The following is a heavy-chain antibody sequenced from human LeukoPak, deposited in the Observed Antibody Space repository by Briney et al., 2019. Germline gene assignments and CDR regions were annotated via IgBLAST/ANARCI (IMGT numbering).Heavy chain of an antibody. Sequence: GGSLRLSCAASGFTFSSYSMNWVRQAPGKGLEWVSSISSSSSYIYYADSVKGRFTISRDNAKNSLYLQMNSLRAEDTAVYYCARDISIAAAGRPLDYWGQGTLVTVSS. J-gene: IGHJ4*02. CDR2: ISSSSSYI. CDR3: ARDISIAAAGRPLDY. V-gene: IGHV3-21*01. CDR1: GFTFSSYS. D-gene: IGHD6-13*01.